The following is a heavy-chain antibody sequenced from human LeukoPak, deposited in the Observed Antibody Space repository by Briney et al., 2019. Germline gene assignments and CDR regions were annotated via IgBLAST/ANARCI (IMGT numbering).Heavy chain of an antibody. CDR1: GYTFTSYG. D-gene: IGHD6-19*01. CDR2: ISAYNGNT. Sequence: ASVKVSCKASGYTFTSYGISWVRQAPGQGLEWMGWISAYNGNTNYAQKFQGRVTMTRDTSISTAYMELSRLRSDDTAVYYCARGSSGWAVTRYWGQGTLVTVSS. J-gene: IGHJ4*02. CDR3: ARGSSGWAVTRY. V-gene: IGHV1-18*01.